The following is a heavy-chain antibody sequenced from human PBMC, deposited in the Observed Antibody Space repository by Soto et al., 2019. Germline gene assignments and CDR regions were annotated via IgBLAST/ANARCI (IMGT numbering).Heavy chain of an antibody. Sequence: GESLKISCKGSGYSFTSYWIGWVRQMPGKGLEWMGIIYPGDSDTRYSPSFQGQVTISADKSISTAYLQWGSLKASDTAMYYCARQGGGPDYGDYASFSFDYWGQGTLVTVSS. J-gene: IGHJ4*02. CDR1: GYSFTSYW. CDR2: IYPGDSDT. V-gene: IGHV5-51*01. D-gene: IGHD4-17*01. CDR3: ARQGGGPDYGDYASFSFDY.